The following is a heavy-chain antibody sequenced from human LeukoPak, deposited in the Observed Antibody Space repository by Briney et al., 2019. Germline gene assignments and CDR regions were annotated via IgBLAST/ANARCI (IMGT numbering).Heavy chain of an antibody. CDR1: GFTFSNYG. J-gene: IGHJ4*02. CDR2: ISGSGGST. CDR3: AKSWDRYCSSISCYLDY. V-gene: IGHV3-23*01. Sequence: PGGSLRLSCAASGFTFSNYGMTWVRQAPGKGLEWVSGISGSGGSTYYADSVKGRFTISRDNSKNTLYLQMNSLKAEDTAVYYCAKSWDRYCSSISCYLDYWGQGTLVTVSS. D-gene: IGHD2-2*01.